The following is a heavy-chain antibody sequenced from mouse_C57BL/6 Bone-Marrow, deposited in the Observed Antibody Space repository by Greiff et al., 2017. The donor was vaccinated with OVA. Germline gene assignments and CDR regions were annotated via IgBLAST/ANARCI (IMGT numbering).Heavy chain of an antibody. CDR2: IHPNSGST. CDR1: GYTFTSYW. D-gene: IGHD3-3*01. J-gene: IGHJ4*01. Sequence: QVQLQQPGAELVKPGASVKLSCKASGYTFTSYWMHWVKQRPGQGLEWIGMIHPNSGSTNYNEKFKSKATLTVDKSSSTAYMQLSSLTSEYSAVYYCAREGTSRIFYAMDYWCQGTSVTVSS. V-gene: IGHV1-64*01. CDR3: AREGTSRIFYAMDY.